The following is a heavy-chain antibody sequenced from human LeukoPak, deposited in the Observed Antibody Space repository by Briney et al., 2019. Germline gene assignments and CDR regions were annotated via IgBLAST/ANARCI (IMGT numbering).Heavy chain of an antibody. J-gene: IGHJ4*02. V-gene: IGHV3-23*01. CDR2: ISPRGGGT. CDR1: GFTFTNYG. D-gene: IGHD1-26*01. CDR3: AREKYSGSYDY. Sequence: GGTLRLSCAASGFTFTNYGMNWVRQAPGKGLEWLSGISPRGGGTYYADSVKGRFTISRDNSKNTLYLQMNSLRAEDTAVYYCAREKYSGSYDYWGQGTLVTVSS.